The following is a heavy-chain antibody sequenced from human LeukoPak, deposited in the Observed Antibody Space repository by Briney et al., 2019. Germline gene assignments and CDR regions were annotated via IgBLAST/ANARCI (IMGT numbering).Heavy chain of an antibody. CDR1: GGTFSSYA. Sequence: ASVKVSCKASGGTFSSYAISWVRQAPGQGLEWMGGIIPIFGTANYAQKFQGRVTITADESTSTAYMELSSLRSEDTAVYYCARDWLGRSSGWYGEGHYYYGMDVWGQGTTVTVSS. D-gene: IGHD6-19*01. J-gene: IGHJ6*02. V-gene: IGHV1-69*13. CDR3: ARDWLGRSSGWYGEGHYYYGMDV. CDR2: IIPIFGTA.